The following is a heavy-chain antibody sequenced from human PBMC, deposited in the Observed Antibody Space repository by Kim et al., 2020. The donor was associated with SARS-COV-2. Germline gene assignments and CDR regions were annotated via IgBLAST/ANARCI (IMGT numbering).Heavy chain of an antibody. CDR3: AKLGSWYGPWFDP. CDR1: GFTFSNYA. Sequence: GGSLRLSCAASGFTFSNYAMTWVRQAPGKALEWVSAITGGGGNTYYADSVKGRFTISRDNSKNTLYLQMNSLRAEDTAVYYCAKLGSWYGPWFDPWGQGTLVTVSS. J-gene: IGHJ5*02. D-gene: IGHD6-13*01. V-gene: IGHV3-23*01. CDR2: ITGGGGNT.